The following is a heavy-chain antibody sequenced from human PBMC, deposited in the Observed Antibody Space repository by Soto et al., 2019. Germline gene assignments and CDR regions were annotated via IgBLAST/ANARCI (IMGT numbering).Heavy chain of an antibody. J-gene: IGHJ5*02. Sequence: SQTRSLTCAISGDSVSSNTAAWNWIRSSPSRGLEWLGRTYYRSNWRHDYAVSVKSRITVNPDTSKNHFSLQLNSVTPDDTAVYYCARGVAGSGFGPWGPGTLFTVSS. CDR3: ARGVAGSGFGP. V-gene: IGHV6-1*01. CDR1: GDSVSSNTAA. CDR2: TYYRSNWRH. D-gene: IGHD6-19*01.